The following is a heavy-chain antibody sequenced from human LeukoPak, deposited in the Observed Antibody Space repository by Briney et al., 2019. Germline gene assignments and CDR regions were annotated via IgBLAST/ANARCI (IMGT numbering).Heavy chain of an antibody. J-gene: IGHJ4*02. CDR1: GYTFTSYA. V-gene: IGHV7-4-1*02. CDR2: INTNTGNP. CDR3: ASSGPYCSSTSCPRVDY. D-gene: IGHD2-2*01. Sequence: GASVKVSCKASGYTFTSYAMNWVRQAPGQGLEWMGWINTNTGNPTYAQGFTGRFVFSLDTSVSTAYLQISSLKAEDTAVYYCASSGPYCSSTSCPRVDYWGQGTLVTVSS.